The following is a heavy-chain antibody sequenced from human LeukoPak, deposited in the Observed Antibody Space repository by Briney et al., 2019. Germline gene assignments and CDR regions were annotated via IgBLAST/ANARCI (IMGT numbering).Heavy chain of an antibody. CDR2: IYHSGST. CDR3: AREVNSSGYYSAFDI. CDR1: TFGDYA. V-gene: IGHV4-30-4*08. J-gene: IGHJ3*02. Sequence: TFGDYAMSWVRQPPGKGLEWIGYIYHSGSTYYNPSLKSRVTISVDTSKNQFSLKLSSVTAADTAVYYCAREVNSSGYYSAFDIWGQGTMVTVSS. D-gene: IGHD3-22*01.